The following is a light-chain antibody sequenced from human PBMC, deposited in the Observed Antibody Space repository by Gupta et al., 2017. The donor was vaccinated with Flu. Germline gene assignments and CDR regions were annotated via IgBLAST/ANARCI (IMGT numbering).Light chain of an antibody. V-gene: IGLV1-51*01. CDR3: QDWDSNSNRVV. J-gene: IGLJ2*01. CDR1: GSEVGSKY. CDR2: DNR. Sequence: RATISCSGSGSEVGSKYVCWYQPRPDHTPMLLIYDNRSRGAAIPESFSGSKYATSATVTINWLQAGDEAEYYCQDWDSNSNRVVFGGGTKLTVL.